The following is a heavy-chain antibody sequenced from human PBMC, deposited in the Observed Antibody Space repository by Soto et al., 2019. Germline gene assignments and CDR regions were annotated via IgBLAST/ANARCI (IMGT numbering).Heavy chain of an antibody. CDR2: IKQDGSEE. J-gene: IGHJ4*02. Sequence: GGSLRLSCAASGFTFSSYWMSWVRQAPGKGLEWVANIKQDGSEEYYVDSVKGRFTISRDNAKNSLYLQMNSLRAEDTAVYYCARDQSTVVPAAIGASWNFDYWGQGTLVTVSS. V-gene: IGHV3-7*03. D-gene: IGHD2-2*02. CDR3: ARDQSTVVPAAIGASWNFDY. CDR1: GFTFSSYW.